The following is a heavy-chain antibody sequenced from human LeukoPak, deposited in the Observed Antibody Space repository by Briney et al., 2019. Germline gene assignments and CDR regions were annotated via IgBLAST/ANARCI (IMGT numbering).Heavy chain of an antibody. J-gene: IGHJ4*02. D-gene: IGHD6-19*01. CDR1: GYSISSGYY. V-gene: IGHV4-38-2*02. Sequence: PSETLSLTCTVSGYSISSGYYWGWIRQPPGKGLEWIGSIYHSGSTYYNPSLKSRVTISVDTSKNQFSLKLSSVTAADTAVYYCARRSGPLDYWGQGTLVTVSS. CDR2: IYHSGST. CDR3: ARRSGPLDY.